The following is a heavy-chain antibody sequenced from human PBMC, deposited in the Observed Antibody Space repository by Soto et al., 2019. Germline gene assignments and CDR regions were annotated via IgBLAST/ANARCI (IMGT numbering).Heavy chain of an antibody. V-gene: IGHV1-18*01. J-gene: IGHJ6*02. CDR2: ISGYNGNT. Sequence: QVQLVQSGGEVKKPGASVKVSCKTSGYSFTTYGISWVRQAPGQGLEWMGWISGYNGNTHYAQKFQGRVSMTTDTSTSTAYMELRSLSSDDTAVYYCARERTAPYYYYGMDVWGQGTTV. CDR1: GYSFTTYG. D-gene: IGHD4-17*01. CDR3: ARERTAPYYYYGMDV.